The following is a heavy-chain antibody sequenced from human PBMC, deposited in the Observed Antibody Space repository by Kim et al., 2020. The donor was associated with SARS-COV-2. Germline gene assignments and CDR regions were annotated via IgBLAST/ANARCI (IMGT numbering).Heavy chain of an antibody. CDR3: ARTGAMDV. V-gene: IGHV4-4*07. Sequence: ARWRTHYTPSLQSRVPISLDTSTNKFSLWVSSVAAADTAVYYCARTGAMDVWGQGTAVTVSS. J-gene: IGHJ6*02. CDR2: ARWRT.